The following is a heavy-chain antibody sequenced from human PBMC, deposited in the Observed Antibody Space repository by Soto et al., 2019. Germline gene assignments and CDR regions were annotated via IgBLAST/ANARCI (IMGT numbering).Heavy chain of an antibody. CDR1: GFTFSSYA. Sequence: PGGSLRLSCAASGFTFSSYAMHWVRQAPGKGLEWVAVISYDGSNKYYADSVKGRFTISRDNSKNTLYLQMNSLRAEDTAVYYCARDGKYYYDSSGPYDYWGQGTLVTVSS. CDR2: ISYDGSNK. CDR3: ARDGKYYYDSSGPYDY. J-gene: IGHJ4*02. D-gene: IGHD3-22*01. V-gene: IGHV3-30-3*01.